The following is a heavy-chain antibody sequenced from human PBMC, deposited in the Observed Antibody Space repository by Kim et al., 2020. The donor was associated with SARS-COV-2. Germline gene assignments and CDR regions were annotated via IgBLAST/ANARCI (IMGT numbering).Heavy chain of an antibody. CDR3: AKGSAGYRGPFDY. V-gene: IGHV3-9*01. J-gene: IGHJ4*02. CDR2: ISWNSGSI. CDR1: GFTFDDYA. Sequence: GGSLRLSCAASGFTFDDYAMHWVRQAPGKGLEWVSGISWNSGSIGYADSVKGRFTISRDNAKNSLYLQMNSLRAEDTALYYCAKGSAGYRGPFDYWGQGTLVTVSS. D-gene: IGHD3-9*01.